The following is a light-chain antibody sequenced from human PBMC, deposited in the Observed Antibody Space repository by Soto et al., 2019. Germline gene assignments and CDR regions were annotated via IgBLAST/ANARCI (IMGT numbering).Light chain of an antibody. CDR2: DAS. CDR1: QSVRSNY. V-gene: IGKV3-20*01. J-gene: IGKJ2*03. CDR3: QQYGSSPPYS. Sequence: IVLTQSPCTLSLSPGERAALACMSVQSVRSNYLAWYQQQPGQAPRLLIYDASSRATGIPDRFSGSGSGTDFTLTISRLEPEDFAVYFCQQYGSSPPYSFGQGTKVDIK.